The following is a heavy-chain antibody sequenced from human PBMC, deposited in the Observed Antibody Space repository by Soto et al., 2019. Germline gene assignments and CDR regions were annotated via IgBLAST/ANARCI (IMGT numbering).Heavy chain of an antibody. V-gene: IGHV3-23*01. CDR1: GFTFSNHA. J-gene: IGHJ4*02. CDR2: ISGSGSST. Sequence: GGSLRLTCAASGFTFSNHAMSWVRQAPGKGLEWVSAISGSGSSTYYADSVRGRFTISRDNSKNTLYLQMNSLRAEDTAVYYCAKDGLKYQLLYVDYWGQGTLVTVSS. D-gene: IGHD2-2*02. CDR3: AKDGLKYQLLYVDY.